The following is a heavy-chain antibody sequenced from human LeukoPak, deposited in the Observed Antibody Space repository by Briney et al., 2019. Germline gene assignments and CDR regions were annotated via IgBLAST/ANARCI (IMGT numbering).Heavy chain of an antibody. CDR3: ARVQNLRPPDY. J-gene: IGHJ4*02. CDR2: ISSSSSYI. V-gene: IGHV3-21*01. Sequence: GGSLRLSCAASGFTFSSYSMNWVRQAPGKGLEWVSSISSSSSYIYYADSVKGRFTISRDNAKNSLYLQMNSVRAEDTAVYYCARVQNLRPPDYSGEGTLLTVSS. CDR1: GFTFSSYS.